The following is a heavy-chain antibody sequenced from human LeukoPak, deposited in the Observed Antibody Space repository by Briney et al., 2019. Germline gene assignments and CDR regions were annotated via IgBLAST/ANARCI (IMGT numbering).Heavy chain of an antibody. CDR3: AKGLDDYGDYVGLYYMDV. V-gene: IGHV3-43D*03. J-gene: IGHJ6*03. CDR2: ISWDGGST. D-gene: IGHD4-17*01. CDR1: GFTFDDYA. Sequence: GGSLRLSCAASGFTFDDYAMHWVRQAPGKGLEWVSLISWDGGSTYYADSVKGRFTISRDNSKNSLYLQMNSLRAEDTALYYCAKGLDDYGDYVGLYYMDVWGKGTTVTVSS.